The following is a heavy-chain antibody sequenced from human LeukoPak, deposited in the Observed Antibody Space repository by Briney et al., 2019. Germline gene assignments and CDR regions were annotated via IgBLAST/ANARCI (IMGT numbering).Heavy chain of an antibody. J-gene: IGHJ4*02. CDR1: GDSVSSNSAA. CDR3: ARVELLWFGESHYFDY. CDR2: TYYRSNWYN. D-gene: IGHD3-10*01. Sequence: SQTLSLTCAISGDSVSSNSAAWNWIRQSPSRGLEWLVRTYYRSNWYNDYAVSVKIRITINPDTSKNQFSLQLNSVTPEDTAVYYCARVELLWFGESHYFDYWGQGTLVTVSS. V-gene: IGHV6-1*01.